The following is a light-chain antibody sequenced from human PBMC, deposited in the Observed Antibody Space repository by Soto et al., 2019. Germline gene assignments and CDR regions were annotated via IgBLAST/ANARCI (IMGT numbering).Light chain of an antibody. CDR3: HRSLRPTT. J-gene: IGKJ5*01. CDR2: SAS. V-gene: IGKV1-39*01. CDR1: QGINIY. Sequence: QLTQSPSSLSASVGDSVTITCRASQGINIYLNWYRQKPGKAPELLIYSASNLQSGVPSRFSGSGSGTDFTLTIRSVHPEDLATYCCHRSLRPTTFGQGTRLQMK.